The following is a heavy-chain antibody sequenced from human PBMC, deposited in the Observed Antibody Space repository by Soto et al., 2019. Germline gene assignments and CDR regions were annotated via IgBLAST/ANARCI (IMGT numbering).Heavy chain of an antibody. J-gene: IGHJ6*02. CDR3: ARINSSGWYGKGVLSYYYYYGMDV. CDR2: IIPIFGTA. Sequence: QVQLVQSGAEVKKPGSSVKVSCKASGGTFSSYAISWVRQAPGQGLEWMGGIIPIFGTANYAEKFQGRVTITADESTSKAYMELSSLRSEETAVYYCARINSSGWYGKGVLSYYYYYGMDVWGQGTTVTVSS. V-gene: IGHV1-69*12. CDR1: GGTFSSYA. D-gene: IGHD6-19*01.